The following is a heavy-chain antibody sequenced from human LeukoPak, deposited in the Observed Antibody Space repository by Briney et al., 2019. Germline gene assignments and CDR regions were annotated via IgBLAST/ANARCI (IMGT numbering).Heavy chain of an antibody. V-gene: IGHV3-33*01. CDR2: IWYDGSNK. D-gene: IGHD6-13*01. Sequence: PGGSLRLSCAASGFTFSSYGMHWVRQAPSKGLEWVAVIWYDGSNKYYADSVKGRFTISRDNSKNTLYLQMNSLRAEDTAVYYCARTYSSSWRDAFDIWGQGTMVTVSS. CDR3: ARTYSSSWRDAFDI. J-gene: IGHJ3*02. CDR1: GFTFSSYG.